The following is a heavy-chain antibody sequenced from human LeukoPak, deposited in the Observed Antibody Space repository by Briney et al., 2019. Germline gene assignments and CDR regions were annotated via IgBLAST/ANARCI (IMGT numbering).Heavy chain of an antibody. V-gene: IGHV1-69*13. CDR3: AKVSLVSLNLDC. J-gene: IGHJ4*02. CDR2: IIPIFGTA. Sequence: ASVKVSCKASGGTFSSYAISWVRQAPGQGLEWMGGIIPIFGTANYAQKFQGRVTITADESTSTAYMELSSLRSEDTAVYYCAKVSLVSLNLDCWGQGTLVTDSS. D-gene: IGHD6-13*01. CDR1: GGTFSSYA.